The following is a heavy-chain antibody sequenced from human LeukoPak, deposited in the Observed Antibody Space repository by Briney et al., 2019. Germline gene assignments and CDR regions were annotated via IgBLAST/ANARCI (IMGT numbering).Heavy chain of an antibody. J-gene: IGHJ4*02. Sequence: SQTLSLTCTVSGGSISSGGYYWSWIRQHPGKGLEWIGYIYYGGSTYYNPSLKSRVTISVDTSKNQFSLKLSSVTAADTAVYYCARDGGSGYDSMVIDYWGQGTLVTVSS. D-gene: IGHD5-12*01. V-gene: IGHV4-31*03. CDR3: ARDGGSGYDSMVIDY. CDR2: IYYGGST. CDR1: GGSISSGGYY.